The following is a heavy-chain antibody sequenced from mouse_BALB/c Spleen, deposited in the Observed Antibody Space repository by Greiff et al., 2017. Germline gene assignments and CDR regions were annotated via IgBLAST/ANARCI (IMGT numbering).Heavy chain of an antibody. V-gene: IGHV4-1*02. CDR1: GFDFSRYW. D-gene: IGHD2-9*01. J-gene: IGHJ1*01. CDR2: INPDSSTI. Sequence: EVKLMESGGGLVQPGGSLKLSCAASGFDFSRYWMSWVRQAPGKGLEWIGEINPDSSTINYTPSLKDKFIISRDNAKNTLYLQMSKVRSEDTALYYCARRPYYGYDERYFDVWGAGTTVTVSS. CDR3: ARRPYYGYDERYFDV.